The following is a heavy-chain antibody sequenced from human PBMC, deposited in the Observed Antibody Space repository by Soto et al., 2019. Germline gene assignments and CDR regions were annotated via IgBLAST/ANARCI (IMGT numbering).Heavy chain of an antibody. CDR1: GGSISSYY. V-gene: IGHV4-59*08. Sequence: QVQLQESGPGLVKPSETLSLTCTVSGGSISSYYWSWIRQPPGKGLEWIGYIYYSGSTNYNPSLQSRVTITVDTSKNQFSLKRSCATAADTAVYYCARRYGGNLDYWGQGTLVTVSS. J-gene: IGHJ4*02. CDR3: ARRYGGNLDY. D-gene: IGHD1-1*01. CDR2: IYYSGST.